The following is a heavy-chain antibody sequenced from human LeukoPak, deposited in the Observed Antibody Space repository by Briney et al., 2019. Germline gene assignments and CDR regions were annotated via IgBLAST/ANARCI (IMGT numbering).Heavy chain of an antibody. CDR3: ATDQGSSWRTGLDY. Sequence: SGGSLRLSCAASGFTFSSYGMHWVRQAPGKGLEWVSSISSSSTYIYYSDSVKGRFTISRDNAKNSLYLQMNSLRAEDTAVYHCATDQGSSWRTGLDYWGQGTLVTVSS. CDR2: ISSSSTYI. D-gene: IGHD6-13*01. CDR1: GFTFSSYG. V-gene: IGHV3-21*01. J-gene: IGHJ4*02.